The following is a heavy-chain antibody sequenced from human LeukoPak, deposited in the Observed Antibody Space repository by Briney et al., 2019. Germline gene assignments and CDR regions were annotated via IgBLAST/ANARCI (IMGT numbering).Heavy chain of an antibody. D-gene: IGHD3-3*01. CDR2: ISAYNGNT. CDR3: ARDARAPYDFWSGSLYGMDV. J-gene: IGHJ6*02. CDR1: GYTFTSYG. Sequence: ASVKVSCKASGYTFTSYGISWVRQAPGQGLEWMGWISAYNGNTNYAQKLQGRVTMTTDTSTSTAYMELRSLRSDDTAVYYCARDARAPYDFWSGSLYGMDVWGQGNPGHRLL. V-gene: IGHV1-18*01.